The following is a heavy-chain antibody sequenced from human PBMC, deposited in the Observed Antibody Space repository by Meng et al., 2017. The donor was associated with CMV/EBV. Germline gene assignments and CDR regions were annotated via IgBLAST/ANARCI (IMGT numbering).Heavy chain of an antibody. D-gene: IGHD3-10*01. CDR3: VRVGFNWYFDL. Sequence: SETLSLTCAVYGGSFSGYYWSWIRQPPGKGMEWIGEINHSGSTNYNPSLKSRVTISVDTSKNQFSLKLSSVTAADTAVYYCVRVGFNWYFDLWGRGTLVTVSS. V-gene: IGHV4-34*01. CDR1: GGSFSGYY. CDR2: INHSGST. J-gene: IGHJ2*01.